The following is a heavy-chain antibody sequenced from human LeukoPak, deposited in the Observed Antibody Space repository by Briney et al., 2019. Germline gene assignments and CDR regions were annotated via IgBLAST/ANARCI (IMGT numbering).Heavy chain of an antibody. CDR3: ARDCSGGSCYYDY. CDR2: IIPILGIA. Sequence: ASVKVSCKASGGTFSSYAISWVRQAPGQGLEWMGRIIPILGIANYAQKFQGRVTITADKSTSTAYMELSSLRSEDTAVYYCARDCSGGSCYYDYWGREPWSPSPQ. CDR1: GGTFSSYA. V-gene: IGHV1-69*04. D-gene: IGHD2-15*01. J-gene: IGHJ4*02.